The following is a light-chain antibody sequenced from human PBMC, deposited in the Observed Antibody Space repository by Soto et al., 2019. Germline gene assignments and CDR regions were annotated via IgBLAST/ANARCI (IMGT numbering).Light chain of an antibody. CDR1: QSVSSN. Sequence: EIVMTQSPATLSVSPGERATLSCRASQSVSSNLAWYQQKPGQAPRLLIYGASTRAAGIPAMFSGSGSGTELTLTISSLQSEDFAVYYCQQYNNWPYTFGQGTKLDIK. V-gene: IGKV3-15*01. J-gene: IGKJ2*01. CDR3: QQYNNWPYT. CDR2: GAS.